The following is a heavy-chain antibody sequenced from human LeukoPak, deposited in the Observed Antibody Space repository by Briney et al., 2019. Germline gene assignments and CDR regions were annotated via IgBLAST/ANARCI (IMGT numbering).Heavy chain of an antibody. CDR1: GFTFDDYG. CDR2: INWNGGST. J-gene: IGHJ6*03. CDR3: AREPGFGDVYYYMDV. D-gene: IGHD3-10*01. V-gene: IGHV3-20*04. Sequence: PGGSLRLSCAASGFTFDDYGMSWVRQAPGKGLEWVSGINWNGGSTGYADSVKGRFTISRDNAKNSLYLQMNSLRAEDMAVYYCAREPGFGDVYYYMDVWGKGTTVTISS.